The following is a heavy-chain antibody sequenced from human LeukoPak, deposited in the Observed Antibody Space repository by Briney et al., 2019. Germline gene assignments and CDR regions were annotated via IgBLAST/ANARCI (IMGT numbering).Heavy chain of an antibody. J-gene: IGHJ4*02. V-gene: IGHV3-30*04. CDR3: ARDRYSGSSPVFDY. CDR1: GFTFSSYA. D-gene: IGHD1-26*01. CDR2: ISYDGSNK. Sequence: GGSLRLSCAASGFTFSSYAMHWVRQAPGKGLEWVAVISYDGSNKYYADSVKGRFTISRDNSKNTLYLQMNSLRAEDTAVYYCARDRYSGSSPVFDYWGQGTLVTVSS.